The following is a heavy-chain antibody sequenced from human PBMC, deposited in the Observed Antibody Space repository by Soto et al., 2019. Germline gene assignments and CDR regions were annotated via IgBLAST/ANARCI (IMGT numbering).Heavy chain of an antibody. V-gene: IGHV4-39*01. CDR3: ARHASTTVTYYFDY. CDR2: IYYSGST. Sequence: XETRSLTCTVSGGSMSSSSCYWGWIRQPPGKGLEWIGSIYYSGSTYYNPSLKSRVTISVDTSKNQFSLKLSSVTAADTAVYYCARHASTTVTYYFDYWGQGTLVTVSS. CDR1: GGSMSSSSCY. D-gene: IGHD4-17*01. J-gene: IGHJ4*02.